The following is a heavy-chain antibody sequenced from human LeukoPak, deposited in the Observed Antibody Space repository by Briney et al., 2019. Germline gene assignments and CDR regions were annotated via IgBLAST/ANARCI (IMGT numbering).Heavy chain of an antibody. Sequence: PGGSLRLSCAASGLTVSKNYMSWVRQAPGKGLESVPVIYSGGSTYYADSVRGRFTISRDNSKNTLYLQMNSLRVEDTAVYYCARVGGHWGQGTLVTVSS. CDR1: GLTVSKNY. CDR2: IYSGGST. V-gene: IGHV3-53*01. J-gene: IGHJ4*02. D-gene: IGHD3-10*01. CDR3: ARVGGH.